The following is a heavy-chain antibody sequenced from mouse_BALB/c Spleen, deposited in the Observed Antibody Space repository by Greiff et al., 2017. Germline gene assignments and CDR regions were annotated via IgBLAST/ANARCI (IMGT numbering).Heavy chain of an antibody. Sequence: VQLQQSGPELVKPGASVKMSCKASGYTFTSYVMHWVKQKPGQGLEWIGYINPYNDGTKYNEKFKGKATLTADTSSSTAYMQLSSLTSEDSAVYFCARRGGYDAAYAMDYWGQGTSVTVSS. CDR3: ARRGGYDAAYAMDY. CDR1: GYTFTSYV. J-gene: IGHJ4*01. CDR2: INPYNDGT. D-gene: IGHD2-14*01. V-gene: IGHV1-14*01.